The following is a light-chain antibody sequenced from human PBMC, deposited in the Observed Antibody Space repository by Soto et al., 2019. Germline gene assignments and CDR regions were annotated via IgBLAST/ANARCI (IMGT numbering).Light chain of an antibody. V-gene: IGLV2-8*01. CDR1: RRDVGGYKY. Sequence: QSVLAQPPSASGSPGQSVTMSCTGTRRDVGGYKYVSWYQHQAGKAPKLLIYEVLKRPSGIPDRFSGSKSGNTASLPISGLQPDDEATYYCTSFAGSDNFYVFGTGTKLTVL. CDR2: EVL. CDR3: TSFAGSDNFYV. J-gene: IGLJ1*01.